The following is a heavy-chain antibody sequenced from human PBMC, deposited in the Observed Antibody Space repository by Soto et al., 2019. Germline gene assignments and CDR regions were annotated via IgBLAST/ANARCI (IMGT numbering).Heavy chain of an antibody. CDR2: ISGAGIST. J-gene: IGHJ5*02. D-gene: IGHD6-13*01. Sequence: EVQRLESGGDLIQPGGSLRLSCAASGFSFSSYPMSWVRQAPGKGLEWVAAISGAGISTYYADSVRGRFTISRENSKNTLYLQMSSLRAEDTALYYCAKDHLTSGGTYWFDPWGQGTLVTVSS. CDR1: GFSFSSYP. CDR3: AKDHLTSGGTYWFDP. V-gene: IGHV3-23*01.